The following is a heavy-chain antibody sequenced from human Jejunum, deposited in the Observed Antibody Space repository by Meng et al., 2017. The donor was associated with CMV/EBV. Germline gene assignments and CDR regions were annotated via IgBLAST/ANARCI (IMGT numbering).Heavy chain of an antibody. Sequence: SFSRYGMHWVRQAPGKGLEWVAFIRYDGSDKYYADSVKGRFTISRDNSKSTLYLQLNSLRTDDTAVYTRARVRDGSGSYYQDFHHWGQGTLVTVSS. CDR1: SFSRYG. CDR2: IRYDGSDK. D-gene: IGHD3-10*01. V-gene: IGHV3-30*02. J-gene: IGHJ1*01. CDR3: ARVRDGSGSYYQDFHH.